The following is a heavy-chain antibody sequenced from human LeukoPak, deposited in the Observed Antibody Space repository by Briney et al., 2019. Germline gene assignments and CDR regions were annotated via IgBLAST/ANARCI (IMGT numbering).Heavy chain of an antibody. V-gene: IGHV4-59*01. D-gene: IGHD5-24*01. CDR1: GGSISSYY. J-gene: IGHJ4*02. CDR3: ARVQGWLQFAHLAQ. Sequence: SETLSLTCTVSGGSISSYYWSWIRQPPGKGLEWIGYIYYSGSTNYNPSLKSRVTISVDTSKNQFSLKLSSVTAADTAVYYFARVQGWLQFAHLAQWGQGTLVTVSS. CDR2: IYYSGST.